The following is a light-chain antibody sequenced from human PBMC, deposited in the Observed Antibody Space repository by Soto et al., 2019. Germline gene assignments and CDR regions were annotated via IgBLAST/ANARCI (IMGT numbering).Light chain of an antibody. J-gene: IGLJ1*01. V-gene: IGLV2-8*01. Sequence: QSVLTQPPSASGSPGQSVTISCTGTSSDVGFYNFVSWYQQHPGKAPKLIIYEVTKRPSGVPDRFSGSKSGNTASLTVSGLQAEDEADYYCSSYTTSSARVFGPGTKVTVL. CDR1: SSDVGFYNF. CDR3: SSYTTSSARV. CDR2: EVT.